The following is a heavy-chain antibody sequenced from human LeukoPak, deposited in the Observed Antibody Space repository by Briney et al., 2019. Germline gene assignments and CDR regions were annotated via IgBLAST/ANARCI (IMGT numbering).Heavy chain of an antibody. CDR2: ISSDGSNK. J-gene: IGHJ4*02. D-gene: IGHD6-13*01. CDR3: ARPYSSTWARSPYYFDY. Sequence: PGGSLRLSCAASGFTFSSYAMHWVRQAPGKGLEGVAVISSDGSNKYYADSVKGRFTISRDNSKNTLYLQMNSLRAEDTAVYYCARPYSSTWARSPYYFDYWGQGTLVTVSS. CDR1: GFTFSSYA. V-gene: IGHV3-30*01.